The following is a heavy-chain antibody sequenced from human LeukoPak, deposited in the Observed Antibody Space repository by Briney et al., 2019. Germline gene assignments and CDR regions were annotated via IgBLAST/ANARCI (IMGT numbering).Heavy chain of an antibody. CDR1: GFSFDDYA. V-gene: IGHV3-9*01. J-gene: IGHJ4*02. CDR3: VKDRTYYYDSNGYFDY. Sequence: GGSLRLSCAASGFSFDDYAMHWVRQVPGKGLEWVSGLSWNTISMGYADSVKGRFTISRDNAKNSLYLQMNSLRPEDTASYYCVKDRTYYYDSNGYFDYWGQGTLVTVSS. CDR2: LSWNTISM. D-gene: IGHD3-22*01.